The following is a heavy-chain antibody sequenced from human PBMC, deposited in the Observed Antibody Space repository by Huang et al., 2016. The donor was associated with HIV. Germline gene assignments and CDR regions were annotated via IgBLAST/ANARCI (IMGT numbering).Heavy chain of an antibody. CDR1: GFSLSAGEVG. Sequence: QITLKESGPTLVKPTQTLTLTCTFSGFSLSAGEVGVGWIRQPPGKALEWLALIYWDDDRRYSPSLKSKLTITKDSSINQVVLTMNNMDPMDTATYYCAHSAYDTSGYFFRMHFDFWGQGTLVTVSS. CDR2: IYWDDDR. CDR3: AHSAYDTSGYFFRMHFDF. V-gene: IGHV2-5*02. J-gene: IGHJ4*02. D-gene: IGHD3-22*01.